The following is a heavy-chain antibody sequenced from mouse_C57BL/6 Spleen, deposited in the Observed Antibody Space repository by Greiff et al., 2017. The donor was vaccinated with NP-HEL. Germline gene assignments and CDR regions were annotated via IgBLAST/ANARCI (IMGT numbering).Heavy chain of an antibody. Sequence: QVQLQQSGAELVRPGASVTLSCKASGYTFTDYEMHWVKQTPVHGLEWIGAIDPETGGTAYNQKFKGKAILTADKSSSTAYMELRSLTSEDSAVXYCTGGTLFAYWGQGTLVTVSA. D-gene: IGHD3-3*01. CDR1: GYTFTDYE. CDR3: TGGTLFAY. CDR2: IDPETGGT. V-gene: IGHV1-15*01. J-gene: IGHJ3*01.